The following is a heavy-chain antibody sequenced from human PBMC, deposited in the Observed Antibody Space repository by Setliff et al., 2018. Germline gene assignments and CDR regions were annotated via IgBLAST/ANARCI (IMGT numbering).Heavy chain of an antibody. Sequence: PSETLSLTCAVYGDSFSGYFWTWIRQPPGKGLEWIGDIDQSGSTNYNPSLKSRLTISVDTSKNQFSLSLSSVTAADTAVYYCAGGAFGCRWYVRPWFDPWGQGTLVTVSS. V-gene: IGHV4-34*01. J-gene: IGHJ5*02. CDR1: GDSFSGYF. CDR2: IDQSGST. CDR3: AGGAFGCRWYVRPWFDP. D-gene: IGHD6-13*01.